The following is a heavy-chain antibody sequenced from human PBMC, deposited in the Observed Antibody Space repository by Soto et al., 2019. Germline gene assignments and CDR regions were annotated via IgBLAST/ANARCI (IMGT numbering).Heavy chain of an antibody. D-gene: IGHD3-10*01. J-gene: IGHJ5*02. CDR2: ISAYNGNT. CDR1: GYSFTNYG. Sequence: QVQLVQSGAEVKKPGASVKVSCKASGYSFTNYGISWVRQAPGQGLEWMGWISAYNGNTKYAQKLQGRVTMTTDTSTSTAYMELRSLRSDDTAVYYCARGVGSGSYYNQYNWFDPWGQGTLVTVSS. CDR3: ARGVGSGSYYNQYNWFDP. V-gene: IGHV1-18*01.